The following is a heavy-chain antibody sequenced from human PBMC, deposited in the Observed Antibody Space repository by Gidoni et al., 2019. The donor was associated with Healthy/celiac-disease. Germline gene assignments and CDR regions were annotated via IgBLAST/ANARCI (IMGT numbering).Heavy chain of an antibody. J-gene: IGHJ4*02. Sequence: QLQLQESGPGLVKPSETLSLTCTVSGGSISSSSYYWGWIRQPPGKGLEWIGSIEYSGSTYYNPSLKSRVTISVDTSKNQFSLKLSSVTAADTAVYYCARRGTAMGNDYWGQGTLVTVSS. CDR3: ARRGTAMGNDY. CDR2: IEYSGST. V-gene: IGHV4-39*01. D-gene: IGHD5-18*01. CDR1: GGSISSSSYY.